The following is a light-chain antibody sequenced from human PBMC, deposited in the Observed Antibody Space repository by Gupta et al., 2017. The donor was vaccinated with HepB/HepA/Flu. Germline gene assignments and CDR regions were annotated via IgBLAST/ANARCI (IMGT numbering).Light chain of an antibody. CDR3: SSYAGSNKLL. J-gene: IGLJ2*01. Sequence: QSALTQPPSASGSPGQSVTISCTGTSSDVGGYNYVSWYQQHPGKAPKLMMYEVSKRPSGVPDRFSGSKSGNTASLTVSGLQAEEEADYYCSSYAGSNKLLFGGGTKLTVL. CDR1: SSDVGGYNY. CDR2: EVS. V-gene: IGLV2-8*01.